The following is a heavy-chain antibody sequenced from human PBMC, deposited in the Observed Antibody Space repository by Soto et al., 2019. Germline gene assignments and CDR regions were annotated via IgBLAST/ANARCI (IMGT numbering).Heavy chain of an antibody. D-gene: IGHD6-13*01. CDR1: GGSFSGYY. Sequence: SENLSLTCAVYGGSFSGYYRSWIRHPPGKGLEWIGEINHSGSTNYNPSLKSRVTISVDTSKNQFSLKLSSVTAADTAVYYCARGCCYGIAAAGFGDYWCQGTLVTVSS. CDR3: ARGCCYGIAAAGFGDY. V-gene: IGHV4-34*01. CDR2: INHSGST. J-gene: IGHJ4*02.